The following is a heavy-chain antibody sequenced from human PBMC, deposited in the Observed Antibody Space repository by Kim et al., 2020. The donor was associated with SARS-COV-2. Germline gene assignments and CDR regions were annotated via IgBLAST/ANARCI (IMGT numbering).Heavy chain of an antibody. J-gene: IGHJ4*02. CDR2: INPKSGGT. V-gene: IGHV1-2*02. CDR3: ANDKQLVGH. D-gene: IGHD6-6*01. Sequence: ASVKVSCKTSGYSFTGYYIQWVRQAPGQGLEWMGWINPKSGGTKYAEKFQGRITMTRDTSISTAYMELSRLRSDDTAVYYCANDKQLVGHWGQGTLVTVSA. CDR1: GYSFTGYY.